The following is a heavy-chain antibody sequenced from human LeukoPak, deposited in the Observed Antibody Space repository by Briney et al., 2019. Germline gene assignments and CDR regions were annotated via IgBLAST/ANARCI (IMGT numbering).Heavy chain of an antibody. Sequence: GGSLRLSCAASGFTFSSYSMNWVRQAPGKGLEWVSSIGSSSSYIYYADSVKGRFTISRDNAKNSLYLQMNSLRAEDTAVYYCARDLKYYGSGGDQGYFDYWGQGTLVTVSS. CDR3: ARDLKYYGSGGDQGYFDY. CDR1: GFTFSSYS. V-gene: IGHV3-21*01. CDR2: IGSSSSYI. J-gene: IGHJ4*02. D-gene: IGHD3-10*01.